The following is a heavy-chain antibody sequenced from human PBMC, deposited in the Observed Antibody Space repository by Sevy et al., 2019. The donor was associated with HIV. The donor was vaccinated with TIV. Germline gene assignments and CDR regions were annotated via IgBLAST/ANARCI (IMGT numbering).Heavy chain of an antibody. CDR3: AKVSSDWSGYPRTNDYYYGMDV. D-gene: IGHD3-3*01. J-gene: IGHJ6*02. CDR2: IRYDGSNK. Sequence: GGCLRLSCAASGFTFSSYGMHWVRQAPGKGLEWVAFIRYDGSNKYYADSVKGRFTISRDNSKNTQYLQMNSLRAEDTAVYYCAKVSSDWSGYPRTNDYYYGMDVWGQGTTVTVSS. CDR1: GFTFSSYG. V-gene: IGHV3-30*02.